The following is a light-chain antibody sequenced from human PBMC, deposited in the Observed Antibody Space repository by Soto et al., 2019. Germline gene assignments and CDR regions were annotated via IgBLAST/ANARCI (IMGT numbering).Light chain of an antibody. J-gene: IGKJ3*01. CDR3: QQYYSTPGA. V-gene: IGKV4-1*01. CDR2: WAS. Sequence: DIVMTQSPDSLAVSLGERATINCKSSQSVLYSSNNKNYLACYQQKPGQPPKLLIYWASTRESGVPDRFSGSGSGTDFTLTISSLQAEDVAVYYCQQYYSTPGAFGPGTKVDIK. CDR1: QSVLYSSNNKNY.